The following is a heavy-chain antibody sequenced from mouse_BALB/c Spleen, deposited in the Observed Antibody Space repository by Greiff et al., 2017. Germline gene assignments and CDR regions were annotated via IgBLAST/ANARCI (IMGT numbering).Heavy chain of an antibody. D-gene: IGHD2-3*01. V-gene: IGHV2-2*02. CDR2: IWSGGST. Sequence: QVHVKQSGPGLVQPSQSLSITCTVSGFSLTSYGVHWVRQSPGKGLEWLGVIWSGGSTDYNAAFISRLSISKDNSKSQVFFKMNSLQANDTAIYYCARNSGDGYLYWYFDVWGAGTTVTVSS. CDR3: ARNSGDGYLYWYFDV. J-gene: IGHJ1*01. CDR1: GFSLTSYG.